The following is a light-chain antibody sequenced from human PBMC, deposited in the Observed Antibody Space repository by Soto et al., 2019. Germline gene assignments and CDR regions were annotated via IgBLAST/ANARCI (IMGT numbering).Light chain of an antibody. V-gene: IGLV2-11*01. Sequence: QSALTQPRSVSGSPGQSVTIPCTGTSSDIGGYDYVSWYQQHPGKAPKLMIYDVIKRPSGVPDRFSGSKSGNTASRTISGLQAEDGAYCYCSSYAVSCYGIFGGGTKVNVL. J-gene: IGLJ2*01. CDR1: SSDIGGYDY. CDR2: DVI. CDR3: SSYAVSCYGI.